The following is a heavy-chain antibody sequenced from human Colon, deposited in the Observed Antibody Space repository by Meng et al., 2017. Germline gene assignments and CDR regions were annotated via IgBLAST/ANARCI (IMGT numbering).Heavy chain of an antibody. J-gene: IGHJ4*02. D-gene: IGHD1-26*01. CDR1: GFTFSSYR. CDR3: ATDVGQTIRGGDY. Sequence: GESLKISCAASGFTFSSYRMYWVRQAPGKGLEWVASINVDGNGKFYLESVKGRFTISKDTAKNSVSLQMNSLRDEDSALYFCATDVGQTIRGGDYWGRGTLVTVSS. CDR2: INVDGNGK. V-gene: IGHV3-7*01.